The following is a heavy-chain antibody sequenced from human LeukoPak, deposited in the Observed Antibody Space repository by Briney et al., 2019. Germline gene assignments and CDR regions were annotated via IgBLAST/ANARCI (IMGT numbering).Heavy chain of an antibody. CDR1: GYTFTSYG. CDR3: AQDCSGGSCYSEYFQH. CDR2: ISAYNGNT. V-gene: IGHV1-18*01. Sequence: ASVKVSCKASGYTFTSYGISWVRQAPGQGLEWMGWISAYNGNTNYAQKLQGRVTMTTDTSTSTAYMELRSLRSDDTAVYYCAQDCSGGSCYSEYFQHWGQGTLVTVSS. J-gene: IGHJ1*01. D-gene: IGHD2-15*01.